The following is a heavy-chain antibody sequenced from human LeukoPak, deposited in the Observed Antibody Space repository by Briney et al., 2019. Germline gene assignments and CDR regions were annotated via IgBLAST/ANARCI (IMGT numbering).Heavy chain of an antibody. V-gene: IGHV6-1*01. J-gene: IGHJ3*02. CDR3: ARTDTVVPAAIRYAFDI. D-gene: IGHD2-2*02. Sequence: SQTLSLTCVISGDSVSSSSAAWTWIRQSPSRGLEWLGGTYYRSKWSSDYAVSVNSRITINPDTSKNQFSLQLNSVTPEDAAVYYCARTDTVVPAAIRYAFDIWGQGTMVTVSS. CDR2: TYYRSKWSS. CDR1: GDSVSSSSAA.